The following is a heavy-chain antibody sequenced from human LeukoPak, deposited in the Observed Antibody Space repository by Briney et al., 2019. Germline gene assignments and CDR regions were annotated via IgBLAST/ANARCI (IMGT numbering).Heavy chain of an antibody. J-gene: IGHJ5*02. CDR2: ISPMSGRA. Sequence: SVKVSCKASGGIFTSYAINWVRQAPGQGLEWMGRISPMSGRANYAQKFQGRVTITTDESTSTEYMEMSSMRSDDTAVYYCARDLYRDSLPVSWFDPWGQGTLVTVSS. D-gene: IGHD4-11*01. CDR3: ARDLYRDSLPVSWFDP. V-gene: IGHV1-69*05. CDR1: GGIFTSYA.